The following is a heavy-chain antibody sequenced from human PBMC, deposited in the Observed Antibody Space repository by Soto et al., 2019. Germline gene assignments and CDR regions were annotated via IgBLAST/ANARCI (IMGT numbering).Heavy chain of an antibody. J-gene: IGHJ6*03. CDR3: ACYRGGYDFWSGYYGYYYMDV. D-gene: IGHD3-3*01. CDR1: GGSISSYY. CDR2: IYYSGST. V-gene: IGHV4-59*01. Sequence: SETLSLTCTVSGGSISSYYWSWIRQPPGKGLEWIGYIYYSGSTNYNPSLKSRVTISVDTSKNQFSLKLSSVTAADTAVYYCACYRGGYDFWSGYYGYYYMDVWGKGTTVTVSS.